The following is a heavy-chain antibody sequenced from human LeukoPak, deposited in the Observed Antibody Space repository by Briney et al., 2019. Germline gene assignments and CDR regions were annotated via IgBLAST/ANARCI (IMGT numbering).Heavy chain of an antibody. J-gene: IGHJ4*02. Sequence: GGSLRLSCAASGLSISNDWMSWVRQAPGKGLEWVGRIKSKGSGETTDYAAPVRGRFTISRDDSSNTLYLQMNSLKIEDTAVYYCTLIQGWGSGSYYRDYWGQGTLVTVSS. CDR2: IKSKGSGETT. V-gene: IGHV3-15*01. D-gene: IGHD3-10*01. CDR3: TLIQGWGSGSYYRDY. CDR1: GLSISNDW.